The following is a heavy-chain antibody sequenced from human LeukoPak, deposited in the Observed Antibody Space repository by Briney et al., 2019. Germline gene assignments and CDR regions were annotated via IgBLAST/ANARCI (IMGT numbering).Heavy chain of an antibody. Sequence: SVKVSCKASGGTFSSYAISWVRQAPGQGLEWMGGIIPIFGTANYAQKFQGRVTITADESTSTAYTELSSLRSEDTAVYYCASTSAGCSSTSCYFMWFDPWGQGTLVTVSS. J-gene: IGHJ5*02. V-gene: IGHV1-69*13. CDR2: IIPIFGTA. CDR1: GGTFSSYA. CDR3: ASTSAGCSSTSCYFMWFDP. D-gene: IGHD2-2*01.